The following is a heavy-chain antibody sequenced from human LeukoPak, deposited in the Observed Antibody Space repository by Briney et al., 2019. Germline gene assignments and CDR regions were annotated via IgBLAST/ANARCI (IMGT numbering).Heavy chain of an antibody. V-gene: IGHV4-59*08. J-gene: IGHJ3*02. CDR2: IYYSGST. CDR3: ARHWRADCYDSSGYYYEVNAFDI. CDR1: GGSISSYY. Sequence: SETLSLTCTVSGGSISSYYWSWIRQPPGKGLEWIGYIYYSGSTNYNPSLKSRVTISVDTSKNQFSLKLSSVTAADTAVYYCARHWRADCYDSSGYYYEVNAFDIWGQGTMVTVSS. D-gene: IGHD3-22*01.